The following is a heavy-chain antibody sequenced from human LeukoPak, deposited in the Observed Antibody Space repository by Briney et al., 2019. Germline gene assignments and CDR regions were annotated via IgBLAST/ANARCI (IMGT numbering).Heavy chain of an antibody. Sequence: PSETLSLTCAVYGGSFSGYYWSWIRQPPGKGLEWIGEINHSGGTNYNPSLKSRVTISVDTSKNQFSLKLSSVTAADTAVYYCARDPYSSGLFDYWGQGTLVTVSS. CDR2: INHSGGT. D-gene: IGHD6-19*01. J-gene: IGHJ4*02. CDR1: GGSFSGYY. CDR3: ARDPYSSGLFDY. V-gene: IGHV4-34*01.